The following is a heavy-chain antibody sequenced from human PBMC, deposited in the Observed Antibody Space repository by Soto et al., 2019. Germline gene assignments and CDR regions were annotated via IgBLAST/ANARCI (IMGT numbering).Heavy chain of an antibody. J-gene: IGHJ6*02. CDR1: GFTFSSYG. D-gene: IGHD3-3*01. Sequence: GGSLRLSCAASGFTFSSYGMHWVRQAPGKGLEWVAVIWYDGSNKYYADSVKGRFTISRDNSKNTLYLQMNSLRAEDTAVYYCARDRVTIFGVVNDYYYYGMDVWGQGTTVTVSS. V-gene: IGHV3-33*01. CDR2: IWYDGSNK. CDR3: ARDRVTIFGVVNDYYYYGMDV.